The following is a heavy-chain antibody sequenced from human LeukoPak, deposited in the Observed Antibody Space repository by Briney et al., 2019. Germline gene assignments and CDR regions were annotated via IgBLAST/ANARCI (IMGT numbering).Heavy chain of an antibody. D-gene: IGHD3-22*01. Sequence: SGGSLRLSCAAFGFIFSTYGMHWVRQAPGKGLEWVAVIRYDGSNKYYADSVKGRFTISRDNSKNTLYLQMNSLRAEDTDVYYCAKGPESYYDCRNAFDIWGQETMVTVSS. CDR3: AKGPESYYDCRNAFDI. CDR2: IRYDGSNK. J-gene: IGHJ3*02. V-gene: IGHV3-30*02. CDR1: GFIFSTYG.